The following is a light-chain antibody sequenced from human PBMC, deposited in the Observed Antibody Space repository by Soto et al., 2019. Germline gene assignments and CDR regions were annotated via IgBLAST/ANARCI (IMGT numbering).Light chain of an antibody. J-gene: IGKJ5*01. CDR2: GAS. CDR3: QQYNNWPPIT. Sequence: EIVMTQSPATLSVSPGERATLSCRASQSVSSNLAWYQQKPGPAPSLLIFGASTRATGIPARFTGSESGTEFTLTISSLQSEDFAVYYCQQYNNWPPITFGQGTRLDIK. CDR1: QSVSSN. V-gene: IGKV3-15*01.